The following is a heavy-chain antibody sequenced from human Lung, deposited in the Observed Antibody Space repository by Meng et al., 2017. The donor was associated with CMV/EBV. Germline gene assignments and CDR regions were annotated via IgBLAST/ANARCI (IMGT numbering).Heavy chain of an antibody. CDR3: ARDLQYCGSTSCYDDCFDP. CDR2: ISAYNGDT. CDR1: GYTFTDYG. Sequence: SXXVSXXASGYTFTDYGISWVRQAPGQGLEWMGWISAYNGDTNYARNLRGRVTMTTDTSTTTAYMELRSLRSDDTAVYYCARDLQYCGSTSCYDDCFDPWXQGTLVTVSS. J-gene: IGHJ5*02. D-gene: IGHD2-2*01. V-gene: IGHV1-18*01.